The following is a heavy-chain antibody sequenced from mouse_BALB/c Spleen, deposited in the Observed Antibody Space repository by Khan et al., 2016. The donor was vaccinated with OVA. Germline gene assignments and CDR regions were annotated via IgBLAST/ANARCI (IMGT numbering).Heavy chain of an antibody. Sequence: VQLQQSGPDLVKPGASVKISCKTSGYSFTGYYIHWVKQSQGKSLEWIGRVNPNNGDTTYNQKFKGKAILTVEKSSSTAYMELRSLTSEDSAVYYCGRISIITVEGFAYWGQGTLVTVSA. J-gene: IGHJ3*01. CDR2: VNPNNGDT. D-gene: IGHD1-1*01. V-gene: IGHV1-18*01. CDR3: GRISIITVEGFAY. CDR1: GYSFTGYY.